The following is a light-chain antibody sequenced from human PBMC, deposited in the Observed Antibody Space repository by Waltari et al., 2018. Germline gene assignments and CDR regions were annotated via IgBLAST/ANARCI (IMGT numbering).Light chain of an antibody. CDR2: EVT. Sequence: QSALPQPPSVSGSPGQSVTISCTGPNSDVVFYSRVSWYQQPPGTVPKLVIYEVTNRPSGVPDRFSGSKSGNTASLTISGLQAEDEADYYCASYTPSSALVFGGRTKVTVL. V-gene: IGLV2-18*02. CDR1: NSDVVFYSR. CDR3: ASYTPSSALV. J-gene: IGLJ2*01.